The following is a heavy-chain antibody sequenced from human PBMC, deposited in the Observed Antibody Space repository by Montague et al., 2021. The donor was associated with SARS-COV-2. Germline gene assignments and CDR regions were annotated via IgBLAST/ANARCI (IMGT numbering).Heavy chain of an antibody. Sequence: PLRLSCAASGFTLSNYAMNWVRQAPGKGLEWVSVIFGSGSSTYYSGSVRGRFTVSRDNSKNTLYLQMNNLRAVDTAVYYCAKDGATVRGLINWYFDLWGRGTLVTVSS. CDR1: GFTLSNYA. V-gene: IGHV3-23*03. CDR2: IFGSGSST. CDR3: AKDGATVRGLINWYFDL. J-gene: IGHJ2*01. D-gene: IGHD3-10*01.